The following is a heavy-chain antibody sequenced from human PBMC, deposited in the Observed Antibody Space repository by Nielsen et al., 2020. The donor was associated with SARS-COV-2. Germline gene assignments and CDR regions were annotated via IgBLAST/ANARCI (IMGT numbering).Heavy chain of an antibody. CDR3: ASDSNSYNYYYYYGMDV. Sequence: GGSLRLSCAASGFTFSSYGMHWVRQAPGKGLEWVAVISYDGSNKYYAASVKGRFTISRDNSKNTLNLQMNSLRAEDTAVYYCASDSNSYNYYYYYGMDVWGQGTTVTVSS. CDR2: ISYDGSNK. D-gene: IGHD2-2*01. J-gene: IGHJ6*02. CDR1: GFTFSSYG. V-gene: IGHV3-30*03.